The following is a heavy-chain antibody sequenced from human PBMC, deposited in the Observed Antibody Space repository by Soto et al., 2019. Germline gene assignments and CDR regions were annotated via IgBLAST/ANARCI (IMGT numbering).Heavy chain of an antibody. Sequence: VQLVESGGGLVQPGGSLRLSCAASGFTFSNAWMSWVRQAPGTGLEWVGRIKSKTDGGTTDYAAPVKGRFTISRDDSKNTLYLQMNSLKTEDTAVYYCTTDEASYPPPPYGDANPRYFDYWGQGTLVTVSS. J-gene: IGHJ4*02. D-gene: IGHD4-17*01. CDR3: TTDEASYPPPPYGDANPRYFDY. CDR2: IKSKTDGGTT. CDR1: GFTFSNAW. V-gene: IGHV3-15*01.